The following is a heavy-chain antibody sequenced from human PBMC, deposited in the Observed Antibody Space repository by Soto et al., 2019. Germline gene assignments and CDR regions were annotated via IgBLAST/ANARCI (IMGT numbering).Heavy chain of an antibody. Sequence: QVQLVQSGAEVKKPGSSVKVSCKASGGTFSSYAISWLRQAPGQGLEWMGGIIPIFGTANYAQKFQGRVTITADESTGTAYMELSSLRSEDTAVYYCARELADCSSTSCYFDGGDGNWCVPWGQGTLVTVSS. D-gene: IGHD2-2*01. CDR3: ARELADCSSTSCYFDGGDGNWCVP. CDR2: IIPIFGTA. V-gene: IGHV1-69*01. CDR1: GGTFSSYA. J-gene: IGHJ5*02.